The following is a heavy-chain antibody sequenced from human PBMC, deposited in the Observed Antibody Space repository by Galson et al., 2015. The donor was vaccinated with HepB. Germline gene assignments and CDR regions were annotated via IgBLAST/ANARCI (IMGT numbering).Heavy chain of an antibody. D-gene: IGHD3-3*01. CDR1: GFTFGDYA. CDR3: ARRGLLEWFDYHFDS. V-gene: IGHV3-49*03. Sequence: SLRLSCAGSGFTFGDYAMSWFRQAPGKGLEWIGLIRSKNYGGTAEYAASVKERFVISRDDSNNIAYLQMNSLKIEDSAVYFCARRGLLEWFDYHFDSWGQGTLVTVSS. CDR2: IRSKNYGGTA. J-gene: IGHJ4*02.